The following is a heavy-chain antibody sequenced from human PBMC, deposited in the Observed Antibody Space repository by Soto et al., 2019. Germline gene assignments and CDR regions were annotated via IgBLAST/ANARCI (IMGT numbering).Heavy chain of an antibody. CDR1: SDSLISYSSF. CDR2: IYYSGST. J-gene: IGHJ3*02. Sequence: SETLSLTCSVSSDSLISYSSFWGWIRQPPGKGLEWIGSIYYSGSTFYNPSLKSRVTISVDTSRKQFSLKLKSVTAADTAVYFSERSNSGGPSAFDIWGQGTMVTVSS. CDR3: ERSNSGGPSAFDI. V-gene: IGHV4-39*01. D-gene: IGHD4-4*01.